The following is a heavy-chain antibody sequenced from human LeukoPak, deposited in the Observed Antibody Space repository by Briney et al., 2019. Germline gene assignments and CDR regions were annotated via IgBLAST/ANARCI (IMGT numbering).Heavy chain of an antibody. V-gene: IGHV3-74*01. CDR2: ISRDESTT. J-gene: IGHJ4*02. D-gene: IGHD3-10*01. CDR1: GFTFSSYW. CDR3: AGGSTLDRGLVYY. Sequence: GGSLRLSCVASGFTFSSYWMHWVRQAPGKGLVWVSRISRDESTTSYADSVKGRFTISRDNAKNTLFLRMNSLRVEDTAVYYCAGGSTLDRGLVYYWGQGTLVTVSS.